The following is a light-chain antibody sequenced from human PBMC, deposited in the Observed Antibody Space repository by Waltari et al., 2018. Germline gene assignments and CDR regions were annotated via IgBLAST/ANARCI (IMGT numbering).Light chain of an antibody. CDR3: QQYYGVPLT. CDR2: WAS. J-gene: IGKJ4*01. V-gene: IGKV4-1*01. Sequence: DIVMTQSPDFLAVSLGERATINCKSSQSVLYSANNKGYLAWYQQKPGQPPKLLIYWASTRESGVPDRFSGSGSGTDFTLTISSLQAEDVAVYYCQQYYGVPLTFGGGTKVEIK. CDR1: QSVLYSANNKGY.